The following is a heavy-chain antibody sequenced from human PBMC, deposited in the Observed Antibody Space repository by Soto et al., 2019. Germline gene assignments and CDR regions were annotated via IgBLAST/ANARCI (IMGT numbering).Heavy chain of an antibody. CDR1: GYTFIRYP. CDR3: ARRLGGCDDAFDI. Sequence: VQLVQSGTAVKEPGASVKVSCKASGYTFIRYPIHWMRQAPGQSLEWMGWINVGNGNAKFSPRFQDRVTLTSDTSASTTYMELTTLRSDDTAVYYCARRLGGCDDAFDIWGQGTMVTVSS. V-gene: IGHV1-3*01. J-gene: IGHJ3*02. CDR2: INVGNGNA. D-gene: IGHD3-16*01.